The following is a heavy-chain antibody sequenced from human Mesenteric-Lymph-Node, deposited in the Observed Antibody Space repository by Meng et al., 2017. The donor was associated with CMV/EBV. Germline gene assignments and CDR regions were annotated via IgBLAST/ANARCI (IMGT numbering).Heavy chain of an antibody. CDR2: IYHSGNT. Sequence: SGGSISRSNGWRWARQPPGKGLEWIGEIYHSGNTTYNPSRKSRVTISVDKSKNQFSLKLSSVTATDTAVYYCARGGGSYGPIDAFDIWGQGTMVTVSS. J-gene: IGHJ3*02. V-gene: IGHV4-4*02. CDR3: ARGGGSYGPIDAFDI. D-gene: IGHD5-18*01. CDR1: GGSISRSNG.